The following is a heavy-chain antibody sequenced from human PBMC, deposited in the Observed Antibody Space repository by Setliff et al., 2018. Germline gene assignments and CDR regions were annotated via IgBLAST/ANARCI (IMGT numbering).Heavy chain of an antibody. CDR2: IYYSGST. CDR1: GGSISSSSYY. Sequence: PSQTLSLTWTVAGGSISSSSYYWGWIRQHAGKGLEWIGSIYYSGSTYYNPSLKSRVTISVDTSKNQFSLKLSSVTAADTAVYYCSRRPSGGWFRKWCDPWGQGTLVTVSS. D-gene: IGHD6-19*01. J-gene: IGHJ5*02. V-gene: IGHV4-39*01. CDR3: SRRPSGGWFRKWCDP.